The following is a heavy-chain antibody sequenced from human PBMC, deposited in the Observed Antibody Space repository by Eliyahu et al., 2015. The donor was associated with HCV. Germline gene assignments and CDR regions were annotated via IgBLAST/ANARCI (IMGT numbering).Heavy chain of an antibody. J-gene: IGHJ3*01. V-gene: IGHV3-30*18. CDR1: SSNYG. Sequence: SSNYGMHWVRQAPGNGLEWVAVITYDGSHKYYADSVKGRFTISRDNSKNSLYLEMNSLRPEDTAIYYCAKDWREDYPSDAFDYWGQGTVVTVSS. CDR3: AKDWREDYPSDAFDY. D-gene: IGHD4-11*01. CDR2: ITYDGSHK.